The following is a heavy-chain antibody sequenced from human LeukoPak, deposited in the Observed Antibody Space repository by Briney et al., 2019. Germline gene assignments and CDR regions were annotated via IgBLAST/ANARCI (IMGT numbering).Heavy chain of an antibody. CDR1: GFSISNSY. Sequence: GGSLRLSCAASGFSISNSYMGWVRQAPGKGLEWVSVIYSGGYTYYADSVKGRFTISRDNSKNTLYLQMNSLRAEDTAVYYCAKDITGYSSHYWGQGTLVTVSS. V-gene: IGHV3-53*01. CDR3: AKDITGYSSHY. D-gene: IGHD5-18*01. J-gene: IGHJ4*02. CDR2: IYSGGYT.